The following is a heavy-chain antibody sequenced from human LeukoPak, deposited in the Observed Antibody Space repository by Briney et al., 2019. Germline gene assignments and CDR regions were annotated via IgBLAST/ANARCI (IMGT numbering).Heavy chain of an antibody. Sequence: GGSLRLSCAASGFTFSSYDMHWVRQATGKGLEWVSAIGTAGDTYYPGSVKGRFTISRENAKNSLYLQMNSLRAGDTAVYYCARGGVVGATNYYYGMDVWGQGTTVTVSS. CDR3: ARGGVVGATNYYYGMDV. V-gene: IGHV3-13*01. CDR2: IGTAGDT. J-gene: IGHJ6*02. CDR1: GFTFSSYD. D-gene: IGHD1-26*01.